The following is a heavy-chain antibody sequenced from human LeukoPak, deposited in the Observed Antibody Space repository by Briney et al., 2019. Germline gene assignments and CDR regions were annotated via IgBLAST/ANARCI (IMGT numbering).Heavy chain of an antibody. CDR2: ISGSGGST. CDR1: GFTFSSYA. D-gene: IGHD3-9*01. V-gene: IGHV3-23*01. CDR3: AKNFDWLSTTFDY. Sequence: GGSLRLSCAASGFTFSSYAMSWVRQAPGKGLEWVSAISGSGGSTYYADSVKGRFTISRDNSKNTLYLQVNSLRAEDTAVYYCAKNFDWLSTTFDYWGQGTLVTVSS. J-gene: IGHJ4*02.